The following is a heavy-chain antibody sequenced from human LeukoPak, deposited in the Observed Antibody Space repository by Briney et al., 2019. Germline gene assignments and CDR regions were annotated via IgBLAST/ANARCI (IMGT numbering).Heavy chain of an antibody. CDR2: INPSGGST. CDR1: GYTFISYT. Sequence: ASVKVSCKASGYTFISYTMNWVRQAPGQGLEWMGIINPSGGSTSYAQKFQGRVTMTRDTSTSTVYMELSSLRSEDTAVYYCAREGCTNGVCYVDYWGQGTLVTVSS. J-gene: IGHJ4*02. CDR3: AREGCTNGVCYVDY. V-gene: IGHV1-46*01. D-gene: IGHD2-8*01.